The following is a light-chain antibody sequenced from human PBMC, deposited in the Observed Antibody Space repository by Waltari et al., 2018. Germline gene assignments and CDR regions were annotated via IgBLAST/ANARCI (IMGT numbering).Light chain of an antibody. CDR2: ENN. CDR3: GTWDSSLGAGV. J-gene: IGLJ2*01. CDR1: SSSIGSNY. V-gene: IGLV1-51*02. Sequence: QSVLTQPPSVSAAPGQKVTISSSGSSSSIGSNYVSCFQQLPGTAPKLLIYENNKRPSGIPDRFSGSKSGTSATLGITGLQTGDEADYYCGTWDSSLGAGVFGGGTKLAVL.